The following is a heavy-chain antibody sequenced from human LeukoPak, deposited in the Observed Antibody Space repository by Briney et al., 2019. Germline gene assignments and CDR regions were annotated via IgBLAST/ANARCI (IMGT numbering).Heavy chain of an antibody. D-gene: IGHD6-19*01. CDR1: GYTFTSYD. Sequence: ASVKVSCKASGYTFTSYDINWVRQATGQGLEWMGWMNPNSGNTGYAQKFQGRVTMTRNTSISTAYMELSSLRSEDTAVYYCARGLNSSGWYEYWVNYYYGMDVWGQGTTVTVSS. CDR2: MNPNSGNT. J-gene: IGHJ6*02. V-gene: IGHV1-8*01. CDR3: ARGLNSSGWYEYWVNYYYGMDV.